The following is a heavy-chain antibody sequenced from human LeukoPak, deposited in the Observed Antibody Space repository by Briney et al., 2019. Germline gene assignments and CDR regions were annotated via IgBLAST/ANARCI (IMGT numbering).Heavy chain of an antibody. CDR2: VSAGGDNT. CDR1: GFTFSSYA. CDR3: AKKRTPVAGTNYFDY. D-gene: IGHD6-19*01. J-gene: IGHJ4*02. V-gene: IGHV3-23*01. Sequence: GGSLRLSCAASGFTFSSYAMSWVRQAPGKGLEWVSAVSAGGDNTYYAESVKGRFTISRDSSKNTVYLQMNSLRVENTARYYCAKKRTPVAGTNYFDYWGQGTLVTVSS.